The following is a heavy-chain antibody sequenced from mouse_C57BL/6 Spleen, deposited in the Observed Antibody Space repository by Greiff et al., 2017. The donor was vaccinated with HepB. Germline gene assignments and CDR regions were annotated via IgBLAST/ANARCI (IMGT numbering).Heavy chain of an antibody. J-gene: IGHJ4*01. V-gene: IGHV5-4*01. CDR2: ISDGGSYT. CDR1: GFTFSSYA. D-gene: IGHD2-5*01. CDR3: ARDPPSYYSNYVGDYAMDY. Sequence: EVMLVESGGGLVKPGGSLKLSCAASGFTFSSYAMSWVRQTPEKRLEWVATISDGGSYTYYPDNVKGRFTISRDNAKNNLYLQMSHLKSEDTAMYYCARDPPSYYSNYVGDYAMDYWGQGTSVTVSS.